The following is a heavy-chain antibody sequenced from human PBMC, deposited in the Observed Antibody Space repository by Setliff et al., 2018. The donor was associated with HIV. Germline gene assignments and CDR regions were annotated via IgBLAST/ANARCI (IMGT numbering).Heavy chain of an antibody. CDR1: GGTFSRYG. J-gene: IGHJ3*01. Sequence: GASVKVSCKASGGTFSRYGISWVRQAPGQGLEWMGWISGYNGNTKYVQKLQGRVTMTTDTSTRTVYMELRSLRHDDTAEYFCARVPYRSAWFSGGHDAFDVWGQGTMVTVSS. D-gene: IGHD6-19*01. CDR2: ISGYNGNT. CDR3: ARVPYRSAWFSGGHDAFDV. V-gene: IGHV1-18*01.